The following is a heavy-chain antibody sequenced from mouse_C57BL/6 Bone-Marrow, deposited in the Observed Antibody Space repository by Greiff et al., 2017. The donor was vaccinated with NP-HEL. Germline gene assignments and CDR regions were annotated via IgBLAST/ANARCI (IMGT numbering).Heavy chain of an antibody. CDR3: ARSEGNY. J-gene: IGHJ2*01. CDR2: INPSSGYT. Sequence: VQGVESGAELARPGASVKMSCKASGYTFTSYTMHWVKQRPGQGLEWIGYINPSSGYTKYNQKFKDKATLTADKSSSTAYMQLSSLTSEDSAVYYCARSEGNYWGQGTTLTVSS. CDR1: GYTFTSYT. V-gene: IGHV1-4*01.